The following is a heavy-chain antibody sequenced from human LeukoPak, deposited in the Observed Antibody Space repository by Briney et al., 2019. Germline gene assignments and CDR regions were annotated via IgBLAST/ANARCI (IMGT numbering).Heavy chain of an antibody. J-gene: IGHJ4*02. V-gene: IGHV3-30-3*01. CDR3: ARPYDSSGYDY. CDR1: GFTFSSYA. CDR2: ISYDGSNK. D-gene: IGHD3-22*01. Sequence: PGGSLRLSCAASGFTFSSYAMHWVRQAPGKGLEWVAVISYDGSNKYYADSVKGRFTISRDNSKNTLYLQMNSLRAEDTAVYYCARPYDSSGYDYWGQGTLVTVSS.